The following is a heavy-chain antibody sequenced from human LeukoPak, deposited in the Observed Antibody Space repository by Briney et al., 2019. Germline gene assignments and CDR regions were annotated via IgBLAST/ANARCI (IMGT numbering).Heavy chain of an antibody. CDR1: GFTFSSYG. D-gene: IGHD2-21*01. CDR2: ISSSSTNI. Sequence: PGRSLRLSCAASGFTFSSYGMIWVRQAPGKGLEWVSSISSSSTNIFYADSVKGRVTISRDNAKNSLYLQMNSLRAEDTALYYCARARGVSWSLLKYYFDYWGQGTLVTVSS. J-gene: IGHJ4*02. CDR3: ARARGVSWSLLKYYFDY. V-gene: IGHV3-21*01.